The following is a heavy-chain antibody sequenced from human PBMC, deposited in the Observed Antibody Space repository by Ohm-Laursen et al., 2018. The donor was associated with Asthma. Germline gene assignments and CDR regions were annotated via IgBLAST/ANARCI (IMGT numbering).Heavy chain of an antibody. CDR3: ASLHCSSTSCYGPYFDY. J-gene: IGHJ4*02. V-gene: IGHV3-11*06. CDR2: ISSSSSYT. CDR1: GFTFSDYY. D-gene: IGHD2-2*01. Sequence: SLRLSCSASGFTFSDYYMSWIRQAPGKGLEWVSYISSSSSYTNYADSVKGRFTISRDNAKNSLYLQMNSLRAEDTAVYYCASLHCSSTSCYGPYFDYWGQGTPVTVSS.